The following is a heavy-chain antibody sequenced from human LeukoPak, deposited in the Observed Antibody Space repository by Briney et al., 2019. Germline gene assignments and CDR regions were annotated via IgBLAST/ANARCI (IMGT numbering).Heavy chain of an antibody. CDR3: TTIKRGNIFGYFDF. Sequence: SETLSLTCTVSGGSMTTHHWNWIRQTPGKGLEWIGYVFDSGRTKEDPSLKSRVTLSADTSKNQLSLRLSSVTAADTAVYYCTTIKRGNIFGYFDFWGQGILVTVSS. V-gene: IGHV4-59*11. CDR2: VFDSGRT. CDR1: GGSMTTHH. D-gene: IGHD5-18*01. J-gene: IGHJ4*02.